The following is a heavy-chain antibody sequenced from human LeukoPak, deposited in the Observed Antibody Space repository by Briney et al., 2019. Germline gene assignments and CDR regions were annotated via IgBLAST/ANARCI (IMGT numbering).Heavy chain of an antibody. D-gene: IGHD7-27*01. V-gene: IGHV1-46*01. J-gene: IGHJ4*02. CDR2: INPSGGST. CDR3: ARERKELTGDNI. Sequence: ASVKVSCKASGYTFTSYYMHWVRQAPGQGLEWMGIINPSGGSTSNAQKFQGRVTMTRDTSTSTVYMELSSLRSEDTAVYYCARERKELTGDNIWGQGTLVTVSS. CDR1: GYTFTSYY.